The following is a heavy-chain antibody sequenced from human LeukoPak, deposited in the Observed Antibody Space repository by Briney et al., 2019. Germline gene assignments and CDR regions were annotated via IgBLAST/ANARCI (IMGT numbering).Heavy chain of an antibody. Sequence: PGGSLRLSCTASGFTFSSYWMSWVRQAPGKGLEWVANIKEDGNEKYSVDSMEGRFTISRDNAKNSLYLQMNSLRAEDTAVYYCARGGSQRYFDYWGQGTLVTVSS. CDR2: IKEDGNEK. D-gene: IGHD3-16*01. V-gene: IGHV3-7*01. CDR1: GFTFSSYW. J-gene: IGHJ4*02. CDR3: ARGGSQRYFDY.